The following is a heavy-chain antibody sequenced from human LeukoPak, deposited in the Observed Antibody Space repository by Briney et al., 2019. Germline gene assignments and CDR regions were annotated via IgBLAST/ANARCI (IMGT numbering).Heavy chain of an antibody. CDR2: ISGSGTTT. CDR3: AKDQSFSD. V-gene: IGHV3-23*01. D-gene: IGHD3-3*02. CDR1: GFTFSTFD. Sequence: PGGSLRLSCVASGFTFSTFDMSWVRQPPGKGLEWVATISGSGTTTNYADSVKGRFTVSRDIFRTTLYLQMSSLRAEDTAIYYCAKDQSFSDWGQGTLVTVSS. J-gene: IGHJ4*02.